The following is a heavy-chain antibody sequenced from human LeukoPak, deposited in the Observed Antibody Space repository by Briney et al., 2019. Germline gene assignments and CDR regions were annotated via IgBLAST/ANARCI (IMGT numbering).Heavy chain of an antibody. D-gene: IGHD3-10*01. Sequence: PGGSLRLSCAASGFTFSSYNMQWVRQPPGKGLEWVSCIHSSTIYKYFADSLKGRFIISRDNTKNSLYLQMNGLRAEDTAVYYCAGSYYFGSETYYNEDYWGQGTLVTVSS. J-gene: IGHJ4*02. CDR2: IHSSTIYK. CDR1: GFTFSSYN. V-gene: IGHV3-21*01. CDR3: AGSYYFGSETYYNEDY.